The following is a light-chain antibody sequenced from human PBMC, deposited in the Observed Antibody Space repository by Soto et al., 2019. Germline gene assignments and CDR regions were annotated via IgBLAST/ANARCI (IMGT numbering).Light chain of an antibody. V-gene: IGKV1-9*01. CDR2: AAS. CDR3: QQLNSYRLT. CDR1: QAISSY. Sequence: IQLTQSPSSLSASVGDRVTITCRASQAISSYLAWYQQKPGKAPNLLIYAASTLQSGVPSRFSGSGSGTDFTLTISSLQPEDFATYFCQQLNSYRLTFGGGTKVEIK. J-gene: IGKJ4*01.